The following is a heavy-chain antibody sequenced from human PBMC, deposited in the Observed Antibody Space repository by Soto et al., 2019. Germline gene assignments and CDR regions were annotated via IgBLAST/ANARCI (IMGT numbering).Heavy chain of an antibody. Sequence: QVQLQESGPGLVKPSGTLSLTCAVSGDSISSSNWWNWVRQPPGKGLEWIGEIYHSGSTNYNPSLKRRXTXSXXKSKNQFPLNLNSVTAADTAMYYCARHSGSYFRDFWGHGILVTVSS. CDR2: IYHSGST. CDR1: GDSISSSNW. D-gene: IGHD1-26*01. J-gene: IGHJ4*01. CDR3: ARHSGSYFRDF. V-gene: IGHV4-4*02.